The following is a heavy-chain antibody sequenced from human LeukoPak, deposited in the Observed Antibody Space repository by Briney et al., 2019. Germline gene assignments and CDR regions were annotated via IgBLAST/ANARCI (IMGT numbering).Heavy chain of an antibody. Sequence: GGSLRLSCAASGFTFSSYSMNWVRQAPGKGLEWVSSISSSSSYIYYADSVKGRFTISRDNAKNSLYLQMNSLRAEDTAVYYCARDNAHMVRGVIITKPFDYWGQGTLVTVSS. D-gene: IGHD3-10*01. J-gene: IGHJ4*02. CDR3: ARDNAHMVRGVIITKPFDY. CDR1: GFTFSSYS. V-gene: IGHV3-21*01. CDR2: ISSSSSYI.